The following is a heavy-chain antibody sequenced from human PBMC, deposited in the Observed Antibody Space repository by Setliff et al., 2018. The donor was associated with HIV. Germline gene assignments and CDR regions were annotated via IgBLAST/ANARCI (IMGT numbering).Heavy chain of an antibody. Sequence: SETLSLTCTVSGDSITSNSYYWGWIRQSPGKGLEWIAIIHYNGRTYYDPSLKSRVTIFVDTSKTQFYLKLRSVTASDTAVYYCARYTSKVDWFDPWGQGTLVTVSS. J-gene: IGHJ5*02. CDR2: IHYNGRT. CDR1: GDSITSNSYY. D-gene: IGHD2-2*02. V-gene: IGHV4-39*01. CDR3: ARYTSKVDWFDP.